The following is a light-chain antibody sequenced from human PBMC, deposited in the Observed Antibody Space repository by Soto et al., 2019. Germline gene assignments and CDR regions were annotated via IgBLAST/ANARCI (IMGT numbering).Light chain of an antibody. Sequence: DIQMTQSPSSLSASVGDRVTITCRASQGINNDLAWFQQKPGTAPKSLIYAASTLQSGVPSKFSGSGSGTDFTLTISSLQPEEFATYYCQQYNDYPLTFGGGTKVEIK. CDR3: QQYNDYPLT. CDR1: QGINND. CDR2: AAS. V-gene: IGKV1-16*02. J-gene: IGKJ4*01.